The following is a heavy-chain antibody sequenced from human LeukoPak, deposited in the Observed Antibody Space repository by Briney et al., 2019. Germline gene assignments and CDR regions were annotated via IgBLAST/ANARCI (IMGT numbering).Heavy chain of an antibody. V-gene: IGHV4-59*01. CDR3: ARGLEYQLLAFDP. Sequence: PSETLSLTCTVSGGSISSYYWSWIRQPPGKGLEWIGYIYYSGSTNYNPSLKSRVTISVDTSKNQFSLKLSSVTAADTAVYYCARGLEYQLLAFDPWGQGTLVTVSS. J-gene: IGHJ5*02. CDR2: IYYSGST. CDR1: GGSISSYY. D-gene: IGHD2-2*01.